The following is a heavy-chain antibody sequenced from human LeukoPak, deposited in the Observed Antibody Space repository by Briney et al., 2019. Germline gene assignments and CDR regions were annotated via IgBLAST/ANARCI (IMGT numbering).Heavy chain of an antibody. V-gene: IGHV4-34*01. CDR3: ARGKTACYYGMDV. Sequence: SSETLSLTCAVYGGSFSGYYWSWIRQPPGKGLEWIGEINHSGSTNYNPSLKSRVTISVDTSKNQFSLKLSSVTAADTAVYYCARGKTACYYGMDVWGQGTTVTVSS. D-gene: IGHD2-21*01. CDR2: INHSGST. CDR1: GGSFSGYY. J-gene: IGHJ6*02.